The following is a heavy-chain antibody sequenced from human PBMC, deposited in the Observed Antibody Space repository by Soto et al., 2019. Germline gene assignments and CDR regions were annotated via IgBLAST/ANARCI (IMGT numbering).Heavy chain of an antibody. CDR2: IIPIFGTA. D-gene: IGHD6-19*01. V-gene: IGHV1-69*13. CDR1: GGTFSSYA. CDR3: ARDRRIAVPYYYYYGMDV. J-gene: IGHJ6*02. Sequence: GASVKVSCKASGGTFSSYAISWVRQAPGQGLEWMGGIIPIFGTANYAQKFQGRVTITADESTSTAYMELSSLRSEDTAVYYCARDRRIAVPYYYYYGMDVWGQGTTVTVSS.